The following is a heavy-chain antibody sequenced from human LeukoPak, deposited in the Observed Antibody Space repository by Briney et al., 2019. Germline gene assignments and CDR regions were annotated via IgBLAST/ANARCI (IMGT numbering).Heavy chain of an antibody. CDR2: ISNSGGST. CDR3: AREGGGGYYYYMDV. J-gene: IGHJ6*03. D-gene: IGHD3-16*01. V-gene: IGHV3-23*01. CDR1: GFTFNTYT. Sequence: GESLRLSCAASGFTFNTYTMYWVRQAPGKGLEWVSGISNSGGSTYYADSVKGRFTISRDNAKNSLYLQMNSLRAEDTAVYYCAREGGGGYYYYMDVWGKGTTVTVSS.